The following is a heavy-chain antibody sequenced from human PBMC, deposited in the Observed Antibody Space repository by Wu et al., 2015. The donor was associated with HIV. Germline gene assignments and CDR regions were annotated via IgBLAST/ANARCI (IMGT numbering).Heavy chain of an antibody. CDR2: INPNSGGT. CDR3: VSSAGTSYYFDY. Sequence: QVQLVQSGAEVTEPGASVMVSCKASQYTFINYDVHWVRQAAGQGLEWMGWINPNSGGTNYAQKFQGRVTMTRDTSISTAYMELSRLRSADTAVYYCVSSAGTSYYFDYWGQGTLVTVSS. D-gene: IGHD2-2*01. J-gene: IGHJ4*02. CDR1: QYTFINYD. V-gene: IGHV1-2*02.